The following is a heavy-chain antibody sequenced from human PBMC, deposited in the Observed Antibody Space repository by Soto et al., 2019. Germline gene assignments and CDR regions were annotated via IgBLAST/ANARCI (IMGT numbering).Heavy chain of an antibody. D-gene: IGHD2-15*01. CDR3: ARDIYGGNCCDAFDI. V-gene: IGHV1-18*01. CDR2: ISPYNGKT. J-gene: IGHJ3*02. Sequence: QAQLAQSGAEVKKPGASVNISCKASGYTFTNYGFIWVRQAPGHGLEWVGWISPYNGKTEYAQKFQGRVTMTRDKPTSTAYMELRSLRSDDTAGYYCARDIYGGNCCDAFDIWGQGTMVTVSS. CDR1: GYTFTNYG.